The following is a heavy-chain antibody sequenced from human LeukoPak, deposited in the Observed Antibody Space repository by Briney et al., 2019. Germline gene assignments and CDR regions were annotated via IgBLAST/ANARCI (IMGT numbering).Heavy chain of an antibody. V-gene: IGHV4-34*01. CDR2: ISHSGSN. CDR3: ARGVDDSATFFYSYYMDV. D-gene: IGHD2/OR15-2a*01. CDR1: GGSFSAYY. Sequence: SETLSLTCAVYGGSFSAYYYYWSWIRQPPGRGLEWIGEISHSGSNNDNPSLKSRVTISIDTSKNQFSLRLSSVTAADTAVYYCARGVDDSATFFYSYYMDVWGKGTTVTVSS. J-gene: IGHJ6*03.